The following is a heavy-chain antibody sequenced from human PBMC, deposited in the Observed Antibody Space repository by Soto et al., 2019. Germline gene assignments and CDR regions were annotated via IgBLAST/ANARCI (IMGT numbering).Heavy chain of an antibody. CDR2: ISSSSSYT. D-gene: IGHD3-22*01. V-gene: IGHV3-11*06. J-gene: IGHJ4*02. CDR3: ASSALGWYYYDSSGYYDY. CDR1: GFTFSDYY. Sequence: PGGSLRLSCAASGFTFSDYYMSWIRQAPGKGLEWVSYISSSSSYTNYADSVKGRFTISRDNAKNSLYLQMNSLRAEDTAVYYCASSALGWYYYDSSGYYDYWGQGTLVTVSS.